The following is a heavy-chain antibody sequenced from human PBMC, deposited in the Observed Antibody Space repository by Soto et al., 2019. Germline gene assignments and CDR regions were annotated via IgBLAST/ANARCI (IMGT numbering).Heavy chain of an antibody. CDR1: GGSISSTSYY. Sequence: QLQLQESGPGLVKPSETLSLTCTVSGGSISSTSYYWGWIRQPPGKGLEWIGSIYYSGSTYYNPSLKSRGTIPVDTSKNQFSLKLSSVTAADTAVYYCARRYMTTVTSQKKNFFDYWGQGTLVTVSS. CDR3: ARRYMTTVTSQKKNFFDY. D-gene: IGHD4-17*01. V-gene: IGHV4-39*01. CDR2: IYYSGST. J-gene: IGHJ4*02.